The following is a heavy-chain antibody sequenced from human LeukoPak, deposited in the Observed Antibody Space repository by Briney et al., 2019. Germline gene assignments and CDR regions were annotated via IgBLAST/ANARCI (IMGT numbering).Heavy chain of an antibody. J-gene: IGHJ4*02. V-gene: IGHV3-23*01. Sequence: GGSLRLSCAASGFTFSSYAMSWVRQAPGKGLEWVSAISGSGGSTYYADSVKGRFTISRDNSKNTLYLQMNSLRAEDTAVYYCALGIFGVVISPYFDYWGQGTLVTVSS. D-gene: IGHD3-3*01. CDR1: GFTFSSYA. CDR2: ISGSGGST. CDR3: ALGIFGVVISPYFDY.